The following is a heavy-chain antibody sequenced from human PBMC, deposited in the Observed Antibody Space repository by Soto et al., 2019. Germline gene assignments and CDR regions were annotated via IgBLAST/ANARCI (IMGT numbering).Heavy chain of an antibody. V-gene: IGHV1-69*06. CDR2: IMPIFNST. Sequence: QVQLVQSGAEVKTPGSSLKVSCTVSGSRFSNYVISWVRQAPGHGLERLGRIMPIFNSTQYAQKFQGRVTITADKSMNTASLELSSLRSDDTAVYYCAGEGRGKKAGYNGLVSLGYWGQGTLVTVSS. D-gene: IGHD2-2*02. CDR3: AGEGRGKKAGYNGLVSLGY. CDR1: GSRFSNYV. J-gene: IGHJ4*02.